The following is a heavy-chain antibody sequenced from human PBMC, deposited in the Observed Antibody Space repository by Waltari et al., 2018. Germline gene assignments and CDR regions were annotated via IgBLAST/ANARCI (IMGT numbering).Heavy chain of an antibody. CDR3: ARGPPCGVNCYFWYFDL. CDR1: GFTVSNNY. Sequence: EVQLVETGGGLIQPGGSLKLSCAASGFTVSNNYMSWVRQAPGKGLEWVSVIYSGGTTYYADSVQGRFIISRDNSKNTLYLQVNSLRAEDTAVYYCARGPPCGVNCYFWYFDLWGRGTLVIVSS. CDR2: IYSGGTT. J-gene: IGHJ2*01. D-gene: IGHD1-20*01. V-gene: IGHV3-53*02.